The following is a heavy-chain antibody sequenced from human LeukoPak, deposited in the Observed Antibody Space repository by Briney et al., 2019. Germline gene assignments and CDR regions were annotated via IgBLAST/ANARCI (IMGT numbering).Heavy chain of an antibody. CDR1: GFTVSNNY. CDR3: ARDSSGPAY. D-gene: IGHD3-22*01. V-gene: IGHV3-66*01. CDR2: IYSAGGT. J-gene: IGHJ4*02. Sequence: GGSLRLSCAASGFTVSNNYMSWVREAPGKGLEWVSVIYSAGGTYYADSVKGRFTISRDNSKNTLYLQMNSLRAEDTAVYYCARDSSGPAYWGQGTLVTVSS.